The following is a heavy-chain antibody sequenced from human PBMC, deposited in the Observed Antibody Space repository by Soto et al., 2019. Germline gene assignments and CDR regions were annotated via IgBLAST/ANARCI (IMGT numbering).Heavy chain of an antibody. V-gene: IGHV1-69*02. Sequence: QVQLVQSGAEVKKPGSSVKVSCKASGGTFSSYTISWVRQAPGQGLEWMGRIIPILGIANYAQKFQGRVTITADKSTXXAXMXXSSLRSEDTAVYYCASDCSSTSCYLGYYYYYGMDVWGQGTTVTVSS. CDR1: GGTFSSYT. CDR3: ASDCSSTSCYLGYYYYYGMDV. D-gene: IGHD2-2*01. J-gene: IGHJ6*02. CDR2: IIPILGIA.